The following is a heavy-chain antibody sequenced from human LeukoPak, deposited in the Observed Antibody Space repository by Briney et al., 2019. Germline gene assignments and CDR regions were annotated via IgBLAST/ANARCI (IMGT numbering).Heavy chain of an antibody. J-gene: IGHJ4*02. D-gene: IGHD1-26*01. Sequence: PSETLSLTCTVSGGSISSGGHYWSWIRQHPGKGLEWIGYIYYSGSTYYNPSLKSRVTISVDTSKNQFSLKLSSVTAADTAVYYCARAAEDAGAPDSVDYWGQGTLVIVSS. V-gene: IGHV4-31*03. CDR3: ARAAEDAGAPDSVDY. CDR2: IYYSGST. CDR1: GGSISSGGHY.